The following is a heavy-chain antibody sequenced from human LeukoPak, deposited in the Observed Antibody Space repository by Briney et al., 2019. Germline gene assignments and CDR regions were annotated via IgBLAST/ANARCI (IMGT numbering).Heavy chain of an antibody. CDR2: IYTSGST. Sequence: PSETLSLTCTVSGGSISSGSYYWSWIRQPAGKGLEWIGRIYTSGSTNYNPSLKSRVTISVDTSKNQFSLKLSSVTAADTAVYYCARGYYDSSGYRMDYWGQGTLVTVSS. V-gene: IGHV4-61*02. J-gene: IGHJ4*02. CDR1: GGSISSGSYY. CDR3: ARGYYDSSGYRMDY. D-gene: IGHD3-22*01.